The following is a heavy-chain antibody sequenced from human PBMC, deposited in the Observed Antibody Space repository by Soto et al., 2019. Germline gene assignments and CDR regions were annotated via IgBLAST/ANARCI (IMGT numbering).Heavy chain of an antibody. CDR1: GDTFIGYS. V-gene: IGHV1-69*01. Sequence: QVQLVQSGAEVKKPGTSVWDSCKASGDTFIGYSISWVRQAPGQGLEWMGWVIPTQRTTKYAQRFQGRVTMSVDQFESTTYMELSSLRPEDTALYYCVIDRLIVAVSVGRMDVWGQGTTVTVSS. D-gene: IGHD6-19*01. J-gene: IGHJ6*02. CDR3: VIDRLIVAVSVGRMDV. CDR2: VIPTQRTT.